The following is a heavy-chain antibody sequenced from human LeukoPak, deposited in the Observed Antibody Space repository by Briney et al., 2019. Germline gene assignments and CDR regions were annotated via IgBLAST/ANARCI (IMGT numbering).Heavy chain of an antibody. J-gene: IGHJ4*02. Sequence: GGSLRVSCAASGFTFSNFGMSWVRQAPGNGLEWVSAISAGGGTYHADTVKGRFTISRDNSKNTLYLQMSSLRAEDTAVYYCAKRSSLNYFDSWGQGTLVTVSS. CDR1: GFTFSNFG. CDR2: ISAGGGT. D-gene: IGHD3-16*01. CDR3: AKRSSLNYFDS. V-gene: IGHV3-23*01.